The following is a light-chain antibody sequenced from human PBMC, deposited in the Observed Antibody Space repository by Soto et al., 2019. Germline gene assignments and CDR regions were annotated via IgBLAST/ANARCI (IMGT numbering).Light chain of an antibody. CDR2: EVS. J-gene: IGLJ3*02. Sequence: QSALTQPASVSGSPGQSITISCTGTSTDVGAYNYVSWYQQHPGKAPKLMIYEVSNRPSGVSNRFSGSKSGNTASLTISGLLAEDEADYYCCSYAGSSTGVFGGGTKLTVL. CDR1: STDVGAYNY. CDR3: CSYAGSSTGV. V-gene: IGLV2-14*01.